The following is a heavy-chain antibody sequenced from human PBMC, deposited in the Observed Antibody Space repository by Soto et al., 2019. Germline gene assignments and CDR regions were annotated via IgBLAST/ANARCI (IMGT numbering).Heavy chain of an antibody. J-gene: IGHJ4*02. D-gene: IGHD3-10*01. CDR2: IYYTGDT. Sequence: QVQLQESGPGLVKSSETLSLTCTVSGGSIGLYYWHWIRQPAGKGLEWIGRIYYTGDTRYNPSLRGRVTITVDTSKNQFSLKLTFVSAAATAVYYCARDRDYGSGSTLGWDYWGRGTLVSVSS. V-gene: IGHV4-4*07. CDR3: ARDRDYGSGSTLGWDY. CDR1: GGSIGLYY.